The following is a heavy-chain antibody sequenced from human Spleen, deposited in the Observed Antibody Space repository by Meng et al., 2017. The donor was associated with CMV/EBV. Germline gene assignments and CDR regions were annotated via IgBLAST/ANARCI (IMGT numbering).Heavy chain of an antibody. Sequence: ASVKVSCKASGYTFTSYDINWVRQATGQGLEWMGWMNPNSGNTGYAQKFQGRVTMTRNTSISTAYMELSSLRSEDTAVYYCARDMGGLRFLEWLLNYYYGMDVWGQGTTVTVSS. J-gene: IGHJ6*02. CDR2: MNPNSGNT. CDR3: ARDMGGLRFLEWLLNYYYGMDV. D-gene: IGHD3-3*01. V-gene: IGHV1-8*01. CDR1: GYTFTSYD.